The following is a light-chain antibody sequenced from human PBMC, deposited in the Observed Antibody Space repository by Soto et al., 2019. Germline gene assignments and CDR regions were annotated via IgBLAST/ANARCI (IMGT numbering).Light chain of an antibody. CDR1: TSDVGGYNY. V-gene: IGLV2-14*01. CDR3: SSYTSSSTLV. J-gene: IGLJ2*01. Sequence: QSALTHPASVSGSPGQSITISCTGTTSDVGGYNYVSWYQQHPGKAPKLMIYDVSNRPSGVSNRFSGSKSGNTASLTISGLQAEDEADYYCSSYTSSSTLVFGGGTKLTV. CDR2: DVS.